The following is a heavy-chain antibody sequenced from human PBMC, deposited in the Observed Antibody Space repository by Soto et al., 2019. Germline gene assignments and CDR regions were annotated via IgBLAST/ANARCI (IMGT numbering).Heavy chain of an antibody. D-gene: IGHD6-6*01. CDR1: GFSLSTSGVD. CDR3: AHRRPYSNSPEYFFDY. CDR2: IYWDDDK. J-gene: IGHJ4*02. V-gene: IGHV2-5*02. Sequence: QITLKESGPTLVKPTQTLTLTCTFSGFSLSTSGVDVGWIRQPPGKALEWLALIYWDDDKRYSPSLKSRLTITKDTSKNQVVRTMTNMDPLDTATYYCAHRRPYSNSPEYFFDYWGQGTLVTVS.